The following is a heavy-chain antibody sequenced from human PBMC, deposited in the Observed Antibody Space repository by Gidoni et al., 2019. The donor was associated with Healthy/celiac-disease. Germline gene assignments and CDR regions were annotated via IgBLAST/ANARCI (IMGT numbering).Heavy chain of an antibody. CDR2: ISAYNGNT. J-gene: IGHJ5*02. CDR3: ARHPLGGCSSTSCNNWFDP. V-gene: IGHV1-18*01. CDR1: GYTFTSYG. D-gene: IGHD2-2*01. Sequence: QVQLVQSGAEVKKPGASVKVSCKASGYTFTSYGISWVRQAPGQGLEWMGWISAYNGNTNYAQKLQGRVTMTTDTSTSTAYMELRSLRSDDTAMYYCARHPLGGCSSTSCNNWFDPWGQGTLVTVSS.